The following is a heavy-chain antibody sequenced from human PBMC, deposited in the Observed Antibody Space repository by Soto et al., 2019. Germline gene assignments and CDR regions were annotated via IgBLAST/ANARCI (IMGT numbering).Heavy chain of an antibody. CDR1: GYTFTSYG. J-gene: IGHJ6*02. CDR2: ISAYNGNT. CDR3: ARGLIVVVPAARVYYYYGMDV. V-gene: IGHV1-18*01. Sequence: QVQLVQSGAEVKKPGASVKVSCKASGYTFTSYGISWVRQAPGQGLEWMGWISAYNGNTNYAQKLQGRGTMTTDTSTSTAYMELRSLRSDDTAVYYCARGLIVVVPAARVYYYYGMDVWGQGTTVTVSS. D-gene: IGHD2-2*01.